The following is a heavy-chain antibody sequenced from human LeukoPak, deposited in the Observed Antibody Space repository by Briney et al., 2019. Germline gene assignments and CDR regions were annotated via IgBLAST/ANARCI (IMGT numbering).Heavy chain of an antibody. D-gene: IGHD2-2*01. CDR2: ISGSGGST. Sequence: GGSLRLSCAASRFTFSNYAMSWVRQAPGKGLEWVSAISGSGGSTYYADSVKGRFTISRDNSKNTLYLQMNSLRAEDTAVYYCAKSPDLGYCSSTSCSNLFYFDYWGQGTLVTVSS. CDR3: AKSPDLGYCSSTSCSNLFYFDY. J-gene: IGHJ4*02. CDR1: RFTFSNYA. V-gene: IGHV3-23*01.